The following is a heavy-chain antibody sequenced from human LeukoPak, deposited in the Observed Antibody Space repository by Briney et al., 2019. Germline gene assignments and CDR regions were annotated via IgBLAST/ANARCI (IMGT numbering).Heavy chain of an antibody. CDR3: AVTYSSGWYRWDYFDY. D-gene: IGHD6-19*01. Sequence: SETLSLTCAVSGYSLSSDYYWGWIRQPPGKGLEYIGSIYHRGSIYYNPSLKSRVTISVDTSKNQFSLKLSSVTAADTAVYYCAVTYSSGWYRWDYFDYWGQGTLVTVSS. CDR2: IYHRGSI. V-gene: IGHV4-38-2*01. J-gene: IGHJ4*02. CDR1: GYSLSSDYY.